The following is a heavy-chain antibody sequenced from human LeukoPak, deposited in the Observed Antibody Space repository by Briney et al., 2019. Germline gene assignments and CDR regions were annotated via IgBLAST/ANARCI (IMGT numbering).Heavy chain of an antibody. J-gene: IGHJ4*02. CDR3: ATGGRLVPAAMWFDY. V-gene: IGHV1-2*02. CDR2: INPKSGGR. D-gene: IGHD2-2*01. CDR1: GYNFTDYY. Sequence: GASVKVSCKASGYNFTDYYMHWVRQAPGQGLEWMGWINPKSGGRSYAQRFQGRVTMTRDTSISTAYMELSRLRSDDTAVYYCATGGRLVPAAMWFDYWGQGTLVTVSS.